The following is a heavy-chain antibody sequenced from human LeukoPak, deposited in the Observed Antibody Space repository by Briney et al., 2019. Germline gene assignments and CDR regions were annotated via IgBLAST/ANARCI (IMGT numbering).Heavy chain of an antibody. CDR1: GFTFDDYG. CDR3: ARDIVVVPAATPNWFDP. V-gene: IGHV3-20*04. CDR2: INWNGGST. D-gene: IGHD2-2*01. Sequence: PGGSLRLSCAASGFTFDDYGVSWVRQAPGKGLEWVSGINWNGGSTGYADSVKGRFTISRDNAKNSLYLQMNSLRAEDTALYYCARDIVVVPAATPNWFDPWGQGTLVTVSS. J-gene: IGHJ5*02.